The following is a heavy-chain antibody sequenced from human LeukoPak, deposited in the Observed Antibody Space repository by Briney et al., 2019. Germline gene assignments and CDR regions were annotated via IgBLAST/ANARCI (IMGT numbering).Heavy chain of an antibody. CDR3: ARGATIRAYNWLDP. D-gene: IGHD5-12*01. V-gene: IGHV3-74*01. CDR1: GFTFSSYW. CDR2: IIVDGSRT. Sequence: PRGSLRLSCSASGFTFSSYWMHWVRHARGEGVVWVLGIIVDGSRTYYADSVKGRFTMSTETAKNTKYLQMKRLRAVDTAVYYCARGATIRAYNWLDPCGGGRLVTVSS. J-gene: IGHJ5*02.